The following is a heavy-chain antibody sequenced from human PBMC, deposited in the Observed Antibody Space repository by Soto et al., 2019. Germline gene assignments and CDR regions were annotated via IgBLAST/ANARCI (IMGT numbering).Heavy chain of an antibody. J-gene: IGHJ4*02. Sequence: EVQLVESGGGLVQPGGSLRVSCDTSGFSISDYWMSWVRQSPGQGMEWVDNVKQDGSEKNYVDSVKGRFSISRDNARKSVYRQMNSLRAEDTAVYHCAEGSWMVGYWGQGTLVTVSS. V-gene: IGHV3-7*05. CDR2: VKQDGSEK. D-gene: IGHD6-13*01. CDR1: GFSISDYW. CDR3: AEGSWMVGY.